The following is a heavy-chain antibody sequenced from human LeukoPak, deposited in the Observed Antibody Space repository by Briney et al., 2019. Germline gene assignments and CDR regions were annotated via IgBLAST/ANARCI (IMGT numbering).Heavy chain of an antibody. CDR2: MNPNSGNT. D-gene: IGHD3-22*01. V-gene: IGHV1-8*01. CDR3: ARGPSFRGISTFLVLVVVQPDNFDY. CDR1: GYTFTSYD. Sequence: ASVKVSCKASGYTFTSYDINWVRQATGQGLEWMGWMNPNSGNTGYAQKFQGRVTMTRNTSISTAYMELSSLRSEDTAVYYCARGPSFRGISTFLVLVVVQPDNFDYWGQGTLVTVSS. J-gene: IGHJ4*02.